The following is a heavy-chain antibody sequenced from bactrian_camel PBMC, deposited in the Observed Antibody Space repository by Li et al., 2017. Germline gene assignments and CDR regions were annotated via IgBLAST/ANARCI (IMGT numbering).Heavy chain of an antibody. Sequence: QVQLVESGGGLVQPGGSLGLSCAASGFRFRQFAMLWVRQPPGKGLEWVAAITQDGGRTYYPDSVKGRFTISRDNAENTLYLQLNGLKTEDTAIYYCSKDVPDRSRITTRPRSQGTQVTVS. CDR1: GFRFRQFA. D-gene: IGHD3*01. CDR2: ITQDGGRT. V-gene: IGHV3S1*01. J-gene: IGHJ4*01.